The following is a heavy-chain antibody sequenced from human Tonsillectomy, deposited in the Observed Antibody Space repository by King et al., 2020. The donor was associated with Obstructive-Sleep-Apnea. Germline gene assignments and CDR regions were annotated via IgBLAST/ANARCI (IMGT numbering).Heavy chain of an antibody. CDR2: IKHSGSN. CDR1: GGSFSGYY. D-gene: IGHD3-10*01. V-gene: IGHV4-34*01. Sequence: VQLPQWGAGLLKPSETLSLTCAVSGGSFSGYYWRWIRQPPGKGLEWIGEIKHSGSNNYNPSLKSRVTISVDTSKNQFSLKLSSVTSADTAVYYCAGGRTRHGADVWGQGTTVTVSS. CDR3: AGGRTRHGADV. J-gene: IGHJ6*02.